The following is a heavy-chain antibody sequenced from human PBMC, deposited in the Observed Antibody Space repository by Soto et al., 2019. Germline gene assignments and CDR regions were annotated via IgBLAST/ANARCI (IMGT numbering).Heavy chain of an antibody. CDR1: GFTFTSYW. V-gene: IGHV3-74*01. CDR2: INSDGTTT. CDR3: ARVATGRYDWFDP. Sequence: EVQLVESGGGLVQPGGSLRLSCAASGFTFTSYWMHWVRQAPGMGLMWVSRINSDGTTTTYEDSVKGRFTISRDNAKNTLYRKMNRRKAAETAVYYCARVATGRYDWFDPWGPGTLVTVYS. J-gene: IGHJ5*02. D-gene: IGHD1-26*01.